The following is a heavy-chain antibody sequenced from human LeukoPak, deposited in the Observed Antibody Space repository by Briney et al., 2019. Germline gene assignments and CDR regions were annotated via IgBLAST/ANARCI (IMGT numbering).Heavy chain of an antibody. Sequence: ASVKVSCKASRYTFTSYAMHWVRQAPGQRLEWMGWINAGNGNTKYSQKLQGRVTITRDTSASTAYMELSRLRSDDTAVYYCASLYSSSSGPDYWGQGTLVTVSS. J-gene: IGHJ4*02. D-gene: IGHD6-6*01. CDR2: INAGNGNT. CDR3: ASLYSSSSGPDY. CDR1: RYTFTSYA. V-gene: IGHV1-3*01.